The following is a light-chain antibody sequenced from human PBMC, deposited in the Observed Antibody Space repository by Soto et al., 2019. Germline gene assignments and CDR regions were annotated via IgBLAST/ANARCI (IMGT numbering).Light chain of an antibody. Sequence: DLQMTQSPSSLSASVGDRVTITCRASQSISSYLNWHQQKPGKAPKLLIYAASSLQSGVPSRFSGSGSGTDFTLTISSLQPEDFATYYCQQSYSTPRTTFGQGTKLEIK. CDR2: AAS. CDR1: QSISSY. CDR3: QQSYSTPRTT. J-gene: IGKJ2*01. V-gene: IGKV1-39*01.